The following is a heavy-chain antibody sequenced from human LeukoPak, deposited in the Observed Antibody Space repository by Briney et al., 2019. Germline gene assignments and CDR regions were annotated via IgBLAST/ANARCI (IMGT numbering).Heavy chain of an antibody. D-gene: IGHD6-19*01. V-gene: IGHV3-48*03. CDR2: ISSGSTI. CDR3: ARESIAVAGAPFDY. Sequence: GGSLRLSCAASGFTFSSYEMNWVRQAPGKGLEWVSYISSGSTIYDADSVKGRFTISRDNAKNSLYLQMNSLRAEDTAVYCCARESIAVAGAPFDYWGQGTLVTVSS. CDR1: GFTFSSYE. J-gene: IGHJ4*02.